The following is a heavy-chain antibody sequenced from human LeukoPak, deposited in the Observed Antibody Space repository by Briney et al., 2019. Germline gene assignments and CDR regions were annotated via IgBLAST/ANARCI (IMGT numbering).Heavy chain of an antibody. J-gene: IGHJ5*02. CDR1: GGLIRLYY. CDR3: ARETRGYSYGTGGWFDP. Sequence: PSETLSLPCTVSGGLIRLYYWICMREPPGKGLVWIGYIYYSGSTNYNPSLKSRVTISVDTSKNQFSLKLSSVTAADTAVYYCARETRGYSYGTGGWFDPWGQGTLVTVSS. D-gene: IGHD5-18*01. V-gene: IGHV4-59*01. CDR2: IYYSGST.